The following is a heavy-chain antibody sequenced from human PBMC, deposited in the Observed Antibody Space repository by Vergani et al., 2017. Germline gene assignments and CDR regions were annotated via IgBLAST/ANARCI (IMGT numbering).Heavy chain of an antibody. CDR2: IIPVLGKT. V-gene: IGHV1-69*08. Sequence: QVQLVQSGAEVKKPGSSVKVSCKASGATFRSNTISWVRQVPGQGLEWMGRIIPVLGKTKYAQDFQGRLTITADTSTSTDYMELTSLRSQDTAVYYCAREPRGYGGDHDDYDYGMDVWGQGTMVTVSS. CDR3: AREPRGYGGDHDDYDYGMDV. CDR1: GATFRSNT. D-gene: IGHD2-21*02. J-gene: IGHJ6*02.